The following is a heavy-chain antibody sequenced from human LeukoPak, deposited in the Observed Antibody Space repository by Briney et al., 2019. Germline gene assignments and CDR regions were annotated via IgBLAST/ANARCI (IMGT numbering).Heavy chain of an antibody. V-gene: IGHV3-23*01. D-gene: IGHD1-26*01. J-gene: IGHJ3*02. CDR2: ISGSGGST. Sequence: PGGSLRLSCAASGFTFSSYAMSWVRQAPGKGLEWVSAISGSGGSTYYADSVKGRFTISRDNSKNTLYLQMNSLRAEDTAVYYCAKGSGSYYLDHDAFDIWGQGTMVTVSS. CDR3: AKGSGSYYLDHDAFDI. CDR1: GFTFSSYA.